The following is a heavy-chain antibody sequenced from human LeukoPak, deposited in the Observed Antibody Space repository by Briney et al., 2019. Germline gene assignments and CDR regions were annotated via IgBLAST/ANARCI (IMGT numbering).Heavy chain of an antibody. J-gene: IGHJ1*01. CDR2: IRYDGSNK. CDR1: GFTFSSYG. D-gene: IGHD3-22*01. V-gene: IGHV3-30*02. CDR3: AKDLETSYYYDSSGIAEYFQH. Sequence: PGGSLRLSCAASGFTFSSYGMHWVRQAPGKGLEWVAFIRYDGSNKYYADSVKGRFTISRDNSKNTLYLQMNSLRAEDTAVYYCAKDLETSYYYDSSGIAEYFQHWGQGTLVTVSS.